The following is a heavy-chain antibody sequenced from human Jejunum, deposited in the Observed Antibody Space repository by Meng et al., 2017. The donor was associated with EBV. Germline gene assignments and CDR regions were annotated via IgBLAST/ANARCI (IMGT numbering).Heavy chain of an antibody. V-gene: IGHV1-3*01. J-gene: IGHJ4*02. CDR1: GYTLTNYA. Sequence: QVPLVQPGAEVKKPGASGKVSCKASGYTLTNYALHWVRQAPGQGLEWMGYISAGSGDTKNSQKFQGRVTFTRDTSASTVYMELSSLRSEDTAMYYCARGSSWNRGDYWGQGTLVTVFS. CDR2: ISAGSGDT. D-gene: IGHD6-13*01. CDR3: ARGSSWNRGDY.